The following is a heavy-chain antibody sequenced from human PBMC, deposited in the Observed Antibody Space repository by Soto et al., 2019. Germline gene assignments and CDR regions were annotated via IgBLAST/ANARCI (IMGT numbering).Heavy chain of an antibody. Sequence: SSETLSLTCTVSGGSISSGGYYWSWIRQHPGKGLEWIGYIYYSGSTYYNPSLKSRVTISVDTSKNQFSLKLSSVTAADTAVYYCARDLPIDDFWSGYGYYGMDVWGQGTTVTVSS. D-gene: IGHD3-3*01. V-gene: IGHV4-31*03. CDR2: IYYSGST. J-gene: IGHJ6*02. CDR3: ARDLPIDDFWSGYGYYGMDV. CDR1: GGSISSGGYY.